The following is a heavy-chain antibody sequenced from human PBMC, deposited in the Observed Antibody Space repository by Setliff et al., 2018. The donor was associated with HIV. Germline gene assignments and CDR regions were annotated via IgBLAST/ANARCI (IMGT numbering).Heavy chain of an antibody. CDR1: GYTFTSYD. CDR3: ARGYCSSTSCYGIYYFDN. V-gene: IGHV1-8*02. J-gene: IGHJ4*02. D-gene: IGHD2-2*01. Sequence: GASVKVSCKASGYTFTSYDINWVRQATGQGLEWMGWMNPNSGNTGYARKFQGRVTMTRKTSISTAYMELRSLRSDDTAVYYCARGYCSSTSCYGIYYFDNWGQGTPVTVSS. CDR2: MNPNSGNT.